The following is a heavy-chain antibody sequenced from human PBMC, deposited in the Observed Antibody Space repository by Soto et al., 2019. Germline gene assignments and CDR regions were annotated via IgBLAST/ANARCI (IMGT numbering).Heavy chain of an antibody. CDR1: GFTVSSTY. CDR3: ARYPSGSTAGTYYGMDV. V-gene: IGHV3-53*02. J-gene: IGHJ6*02. Sequence: EVQLVETGGGLIQPGGSLRLSCAASGFTVSSTYMSWVRQAPGKGLDWVSVIYSGGSTYYADYVKGRFTISRDNSKNTLYRKMNSLGAEDTAVYYCARYPSGSTAGTYYGMDVWCQGTTVTVSS. D-gene: IGHD2-2*01. CDR2: IYSGGST.